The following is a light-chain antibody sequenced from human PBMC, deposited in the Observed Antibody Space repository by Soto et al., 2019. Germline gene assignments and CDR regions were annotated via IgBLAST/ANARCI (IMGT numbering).Light chain of an antibody. CDR1: QSIDTY. J-gene: IGKJ1*01. Sequence: DIQMTQSPSSLSSSVCYIVTIAGRASQSIDTYLNWYQQKPGKAPNXLIYDASYLQSGVPSRISGSGSGTEFTLTISSLQPDDFATYYCQQYNSYSTFGQGTKVDIK. CDR3: QQYNSYST. V-gene: IGKV1-5*01. CDR2: DAS.